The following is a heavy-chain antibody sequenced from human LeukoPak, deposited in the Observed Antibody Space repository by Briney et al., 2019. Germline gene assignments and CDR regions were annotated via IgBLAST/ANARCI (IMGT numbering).Heavy chain of an antibody. CDR2: ISYDGSNK. D-gene: IGHD4-17*01. J-gene: IGHJ5*02. CDR3: ARDMRVTTDHTNWFDP. V-gene: IGHV3-30-3*01. CDR1: GFTFSSYA. Sequence: PGGSLRLSCAASGFTFSSYAMHWVRQAPGKGLEWVAVISYDGSNKYYADSVKGRFTISRDNSKNTLYLQMNSLRAGDTAVYYCARDMRVTTDHTNWFDPWGQGTLVTVSS.